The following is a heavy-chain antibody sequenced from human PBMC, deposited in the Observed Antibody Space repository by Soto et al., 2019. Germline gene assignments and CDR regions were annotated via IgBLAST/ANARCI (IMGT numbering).Heavy chain of an antibody. CDR3: ARQITTVTPYEYYYYHGMDV. V-gene: IGHV4-39*01. J-gene: IGHJ6*02. CDR2: IYYSGST. D-gene: IGHD4-4*01. Sequence: SETLSLTCTVSGGSISSSSYYWGWIRQPPGKGLEWIGSIYYSGSTYYNPSLKSRVTISVDTYKNQFSLKLSSVTAADTAVYYCARQITTVTPYEYYYYHGMDVWGQGTTVTVSS. CDR1: GGSISSSSYY.